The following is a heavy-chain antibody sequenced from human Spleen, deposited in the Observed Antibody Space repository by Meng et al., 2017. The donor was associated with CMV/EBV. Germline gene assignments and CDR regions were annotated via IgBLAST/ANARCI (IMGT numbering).Heavy chain of an antibody. CDR2: ISGSGTVT. CDR1: GFTFSSYA. V-gene: IGHV3-23*01. D-gene: IGHD4-11*01. Sequence: GESLKIPCAASGFTFSSYAMSWVRQAPGKGLEWVSSISGSGTVTYYADSVRGRFTISRDESQSTLYLQLSSLRVDDTAVYYCAKADYSNYFYWFDPWGQGTLVTVSS. J-gene: IGHJ5*02. CDR3: AKADYSNYFYWFDP.